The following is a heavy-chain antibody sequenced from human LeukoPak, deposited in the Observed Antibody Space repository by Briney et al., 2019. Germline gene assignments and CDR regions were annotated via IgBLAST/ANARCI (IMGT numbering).Heavy chain of an antibody. J-gene: IGHJ6*02. CDR2: INPGNGDT. Sequence: ASVKVSCKASGYTFTSYAVHWVRQAPGQRLEWLGWINPGNGDTKYSQNFQGRVTVTSDTSAATAYVELNSLTSEDTAVYYCARERWHCRVNCYSVYYYALDVWGQGTTVTVSS. V-gene: IGHV1-3*01. CDR1: GYTFTSYA. CDR3: ARERWHCRVNCYSVYYYALDV. D-gene: IGHD2-15*01.